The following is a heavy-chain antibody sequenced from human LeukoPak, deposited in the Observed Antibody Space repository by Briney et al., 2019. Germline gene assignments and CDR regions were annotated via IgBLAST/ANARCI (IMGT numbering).Heavy chain of an antibody. CDR1: GYTFTGYY. V-gene: IGHV1-2*02. J-gene: IGHJ4*02. D-gene: IGHD3-9*01. CDR2: INPNSGGT. Sequence: ASVKVSCKASGYTFTGYYMHWVRQAPGQGLEWMGWINPNSGGTNYAQKFQGRVTMTRDTSISTAYMELSRLRSDDTAVYYCAREFAVRYFDWLPTDDAALDYWGQGTLVTVSS. CDR3: AREFAVRYFDWLPTDDAALDY.